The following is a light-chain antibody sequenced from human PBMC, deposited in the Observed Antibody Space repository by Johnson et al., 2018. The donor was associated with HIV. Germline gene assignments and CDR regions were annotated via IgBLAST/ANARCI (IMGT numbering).Light chain of an antibody. CDR2: DNN. J-gene: IGLJ1*01. V-gene: IGLV1-51*01. CDR3: ETWDSSLSGV. CDR1: NSNIGSNY. Sequence: QSVLSQPPSVSAAPGQKVTISCSGSNSNIGSNYVSWYQQLPGTAPKLLIYDNNKRPSGIPDRFSGSKSGTSATLGITGLQTGDEAYYYCETWDSSLSGVFGTGTKVTVL.